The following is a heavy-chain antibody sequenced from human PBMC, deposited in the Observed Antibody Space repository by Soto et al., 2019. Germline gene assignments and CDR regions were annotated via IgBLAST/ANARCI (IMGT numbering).Heavy chain of an antibody. V-gene: IGHV4-30-2*01. J-gene: IGHJ5*02. CDR3: ARVPSNNWFDP. D-gene: IGHD3-3*02. CDR1: GGSISSGGYS. CDR2: IYHSGST. Sequence: LSLTCAVSGGSISSGGYSWSWIRQPPGKGLEWIGYIYHSGSTYYNPSLKSRVTISVDRSKNQFSLKLSSVTAADTAVYYCARVPSNNWFDPWGQGTLVTVSS.